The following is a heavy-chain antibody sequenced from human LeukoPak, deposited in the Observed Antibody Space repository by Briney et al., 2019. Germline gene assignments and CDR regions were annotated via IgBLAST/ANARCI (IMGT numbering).Heavy chain of an antibody. CDR2: INPNSGGT. D-gene: IGHD3-9*01. V-gene: IGHV1-2*06. CDR1: GYTFTGYY. CDR3: ARDRYYDILTGYYPL. Sequence: GASVKVSCKASGYTFTGYYMHWVRQAPGQGLEWMGRINPNSGGTNYAQKFQGRVTMTRDTSISTAYMELSRLRSDDTAVYHCARDRYYDILTGYYPLWGQGTLVTVSS. J-gene: IGHJ4*02.